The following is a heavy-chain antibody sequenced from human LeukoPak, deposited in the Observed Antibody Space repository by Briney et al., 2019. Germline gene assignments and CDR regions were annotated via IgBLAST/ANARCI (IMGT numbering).Heavy chain of an antibody. CDR2: IEQDGSEK. J-gene: IGHJ3*02. CDR3: ARDRGYSTFDI. Sequence: GGSLRLSCAASGFTFSSYWMAWVRQAPGKGLEWVANIEQDGSEKNYVDSVKGRFTISRDNAKNALCLQMSSLRAEDTAVYYCARDRGYSTFDIWGQGTMVTVSS. CDR1: GFTFSSYW. V-gene: IGHV3-7*05. D-gene: IGHD5-18*01.